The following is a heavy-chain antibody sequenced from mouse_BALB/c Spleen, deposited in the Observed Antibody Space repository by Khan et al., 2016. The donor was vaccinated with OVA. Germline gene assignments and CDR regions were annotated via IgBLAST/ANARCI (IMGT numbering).Heavy chain of an antibody. D-gene: IGHD4-1*01. CDR3: ASHLTGSFAY. V-gene: IGHV5-6*01. J-gene: IGHJ3*01. CDR2: ISSAGDYT. CDR1: GFTFSTYG. Sequence: EVQGVESGGDLVKPGGSLKLSCAASGFTFSTYGMSWVRQIPDKRLEWVATISSAGDYTYYPDNVKGRFTISRDNANNTLYLQMSSLESGDTAMFYCASHLTGSFAYWGQGTLVTVST.